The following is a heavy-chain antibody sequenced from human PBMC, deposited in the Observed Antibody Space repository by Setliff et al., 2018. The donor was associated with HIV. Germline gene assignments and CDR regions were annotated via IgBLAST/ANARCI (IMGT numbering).Heavy chain of an antibody. D-gene: IGHD3-3*01. V-gene: IGHV4-39*01. CDR3: VTVVQDDLGVVLFDY. J-gene: IGHJ4*02. CDR2: IYFNGIT. Sequence: SETLSLTCSVSGDSVSSRSYYWGWIRQSPGKGLEWIGSIYFNGITHDNPSLKSRVTTSVDTSKNQFSLKLSPVTAADTAIYYCVTVVQDDLGVVLFDYWGQGTLVTVSS. CDR1: GDSVSSRSYY.